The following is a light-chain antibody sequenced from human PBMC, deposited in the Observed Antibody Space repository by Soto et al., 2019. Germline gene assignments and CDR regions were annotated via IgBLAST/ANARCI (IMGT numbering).Light chain of an antibody. J-gene: IGLJ3*02. CDR3: ASWDDTLQGRV. V-gene: IGLV1-44*01. CDR1: SSNLGGNI. Sequence: QSVLTQPPSASGTPGQRVTISCSGSSSNLGGNIVLWYQQVPGTAPKFLIYSDNERPSGVPDRFSASKSGTSASLAISGLQSEDEADYYCASWDDTLQGRVFGGGTKVTVL. CDR2: SDN.